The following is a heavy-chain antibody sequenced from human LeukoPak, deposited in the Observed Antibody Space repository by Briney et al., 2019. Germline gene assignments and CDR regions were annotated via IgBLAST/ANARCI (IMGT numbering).Heavy chain of an antibody. J-gene: IGHJ4*02. V-gene: IGHV3-66*01. Sequence: GGSLRLSCAASGFTVSSNYMSWVRQAPGKGLEWVSVIYSGGSTYYADSVKGRFTISRDNSKNTLYLQMNSLRAEDTAVYYCARETNLWSFDYWGQGTLVTVSS. CDR3: ARETNLWSFDY. CDR2: IYSGGST. CDR1: GFTVSSNY. D-gene: IGHD3-10*01.